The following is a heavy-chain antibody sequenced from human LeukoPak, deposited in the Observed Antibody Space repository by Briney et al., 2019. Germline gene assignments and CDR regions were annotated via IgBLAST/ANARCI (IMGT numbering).Heavy chain of an antibody. CDR2: ISSNGGST. V-gene: IGHV3-64*01. CDR3: ARDYRGSSGYYHTPVDY. CDR1: GFTFSSYA. J-gene: IGHJ4*02. D-gene: IGHD3-22*01. Sequence: GGSLRLSCAASGFTFSSYAMHWVRQAPGKGLEYVSAISSNGGSTYYANSVKGRFTISRDNSKNTLYLQMGSLRAEDMAVYYCARDYRGSSGYYHTPVDYWGQGTLVTVPS.